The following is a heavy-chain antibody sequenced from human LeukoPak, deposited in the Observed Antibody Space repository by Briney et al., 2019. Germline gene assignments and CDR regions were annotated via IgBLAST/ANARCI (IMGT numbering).Heavy chain of an antibody. J-gene: IGHJ6*02. CDR2: LSNSGGST. CDR1: GFTFPTYA. D-gene: IGHD2-15*01. Sequence: AGGSLRLRCAASGFTFPTYAMSWVRQAPGKGLEWVSVLSNSGGSTWYADSVRGRFTISRENAKNSLYLQMNSLRAGDTAVYYCARDLYCSGGSGCKGGYYYYGMDVWGQGTTVTVSS. V-gene: IGHV3-23*01. CDR3: ARDLYCSGGSGCKGGYYYYGMDV.